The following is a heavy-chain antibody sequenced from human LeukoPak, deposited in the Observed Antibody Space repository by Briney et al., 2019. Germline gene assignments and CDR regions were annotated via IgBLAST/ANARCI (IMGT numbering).Heavy chain of an antibody. V-gene: IGHV3-23*01. CDR2: ISGSGGST. CDR1: GFTFSSYA. Sequence: GASLRPSCAASGFTFSSYAMSWVRQAPGKGLEWVSAISGSGGSTYYADSVKGRFTISRDNSKNTLYLQMNSLRAEDTAVYYCAKWGTGNSYFDYWGQGTLVTVSS. D-gene: IGHD4-23*01. CDR3: AKWGTGNSYFDY. J-gene: IGHJ4*02.